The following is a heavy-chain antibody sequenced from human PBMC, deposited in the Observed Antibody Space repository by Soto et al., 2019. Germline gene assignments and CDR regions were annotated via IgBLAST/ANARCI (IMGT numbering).Heavy chain of an antibody. D-gene: IGHD1-26*01. Sequence: EVHLLESGGALVQPGGSLRLSCAASGFTFSSCAMGWVRQAPGKGLEWVSDIIDSGGSTYYADAVKGRFTISRDNSKSTLYLQMNSRRAEDTAVYYCGKGRSYYYYYGVDVWGQGTTVTVSS. CDR3: GKGRSYYYYYGVDV. V-gene: IGHV3-23*01. J-gene: IGHJ6*02. CDR2: IIDSGGST. CDR1: GFTFSSCA.